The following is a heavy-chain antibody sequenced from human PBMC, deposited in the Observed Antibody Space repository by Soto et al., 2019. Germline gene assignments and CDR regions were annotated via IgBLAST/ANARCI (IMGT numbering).Heavy chain of an antibody. J-gene: IGHJ4*02. CDR3: ARVLKNVSPYDSSGYYYY. Sequence: QVQLVQSGAEVKKPGSSVNVSCKASGGTFSTYAISWVRQAPGQGPEWMGGIIPIFGTANYAQKFQGRVTITADGSKSTAYMEVSSLRYEDRDVYYCARVLKNVSPYDSSGYYYYWGQGTLVTVSS. CDR2: IIPIFGTA. CDR1: GGTFSTYA. V-gene: IGHV1-69*01. D-gene: IGHD3-22*01.